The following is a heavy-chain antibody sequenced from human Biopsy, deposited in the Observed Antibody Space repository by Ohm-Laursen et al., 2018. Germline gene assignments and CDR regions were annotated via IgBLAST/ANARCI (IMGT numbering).Heavy chain of an antibody. D-gene: IGHD2-15*01. V-gene: IGHV4-4*09. CDR3: ARMDCSGGSCHYYPYGMDV. Sequence: TLSLTCTVSGVSITAYYWSWIRQPPGKGLECIGNIHHSGSTNYNPSLKSRLTISVDTSKNQFSLKLSSVTAADTAVYYCARMDCSGGSCHYYPYGMDVWGQGTTVTVSS. CDR2: IHHSGST. CDR1: GVSITAYY. J-gene: IGHJ6*02.